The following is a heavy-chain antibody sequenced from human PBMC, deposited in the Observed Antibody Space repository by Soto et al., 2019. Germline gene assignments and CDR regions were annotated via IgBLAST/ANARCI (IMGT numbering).Heavy chain of an antibody. CDR2: ISGSGGST. D-gene: IGHD3-10*01. V-gene: IGHV3-23*01. CDR1: GFTFSSYA. CDR3: AKRNYGSEFDY. Sequence: PEGSLRLSCAASGFTFSSYAMNWVRQAPGKGLEWVSVISGSGGSTYYADSVKGRFTISRDNSKNTLYLQMNSLRAEDTAVYYCAKRNYGSEFDYWGQGTLVTVSS. J-gene: IGHJ4*02.